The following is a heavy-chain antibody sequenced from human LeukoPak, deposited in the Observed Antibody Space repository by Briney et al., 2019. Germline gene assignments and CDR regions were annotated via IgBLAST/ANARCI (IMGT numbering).Heavy chain of an antibody. CDR3: ARGRYCSADICSGGDAFDI. Sequence: SETLSLTCTVSGGSINNYYWSWIRQPAGKGLEWIGRIYTRGSTNYNPSLKSRVTMSVDTSKNQFSPKLSSVTAADTAVYYCARGRYCSADICSGGDAFDIWGQGTMVSVSS. J-gene: IGHJ3*02. V-gene: IGHV4-4*07. CDR1: GGSINNYY. CDR2: IYTRGST. D-gene: IGHD2-15*01.